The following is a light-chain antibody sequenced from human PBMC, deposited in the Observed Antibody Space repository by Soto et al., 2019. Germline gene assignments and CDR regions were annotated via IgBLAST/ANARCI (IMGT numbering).Light chain of an antibody. CDR3: QQRSTWSPIT. CDR2: DAS. CDR1: QSISSY. J-gene: IGKJ5*01. Sequence: EIVLTQSPATRSLSPGERATLSCRASQSISSYFAWYQQKPGQAHRLLVYDASNRATGIPARFSGRGSGTSFFLTISSLEPEDFAIYYCQQRSTWSPITFGQGPRMEIK. V-gene: IGKV3-11*01.